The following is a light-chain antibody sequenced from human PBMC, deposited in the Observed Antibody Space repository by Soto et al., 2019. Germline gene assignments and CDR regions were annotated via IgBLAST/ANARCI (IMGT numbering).Light chain of an antibody. J-gene: IGKJ1*01. Sequence: DIQMTQSPSTLSASVGDRVTITCRASQSISSWLAWYQQQPGKAPKLLIYKAYSLESGVPSRFSGSGSGTEFTLTISSLQPDDFATYYCQQYNSYPWTFVQGTKVEIK. CDR3: QQYNSYPWT. CDR2: KAY. V-gene: IGKV1-5*03. CDR1: QSISSW.